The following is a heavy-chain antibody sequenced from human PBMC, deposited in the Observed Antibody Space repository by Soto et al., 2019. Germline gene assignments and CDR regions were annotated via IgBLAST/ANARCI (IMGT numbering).Heavy chain of an antibody. CDR3: ARGVVVAATLGGWFDP. CDR2: IYYSGST. D-gene: IGHD2-15*01. V-gene: IGHV4-30-4*01. Sequence: QVQLQESGPGLVKPSQTLSLTCTVSGGSISSGDYYWSWIRQPPGKGLEWIGYIYYSGSTYYNPSLKSRVTISVETSKNQFSLKLSSVTAADTAVYYCARGVVVAATLGGWFDPWGQGTLVTVSS. CDR1: GGSISSGDYY. J-gene: IGHJ5*02.